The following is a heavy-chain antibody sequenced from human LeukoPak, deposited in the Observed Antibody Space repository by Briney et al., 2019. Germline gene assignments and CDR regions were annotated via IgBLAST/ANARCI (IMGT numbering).Heavy chain of an antibody. CDR2: IWYDGSNK. CDR1: GFTFSSNA. Sequence: PGRSLRLSCAASGFTFSSNAMHWVRQAPGKGLEWVAVIWYDGSNKYHADSVKGRFTISRDNSKNTLYLQMNSLRAEDTAVYYCARGQVETAIPGDYWGQGTLVTVSS. D-gene: IGHD2-21*02. V-gene: IGHV3-33*01. CDR3: ARGQVETAIPGDY. J-gene: IGHJ4*02.